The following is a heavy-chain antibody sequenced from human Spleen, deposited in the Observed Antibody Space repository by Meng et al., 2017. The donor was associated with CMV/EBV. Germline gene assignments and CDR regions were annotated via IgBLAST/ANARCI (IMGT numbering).Heavy chain of an antibody. CDR2: INQDGRDK. D-gene: IGHD6-6*01. J-gene: IGHJ3*02. Sequence: GGSLRLSCATSGFTFSSYWMSWVRQAPGKGLEWVANINQDGRDKYCVDSVNGRFTFSRDNAKSSLYLQMNSLRAEDTAVYYCARAARQLVAAYDMWGQGTKVTVSS. CDR3: ARAARQLVAAYDM. CDR1: GFTFSSYW. V-gene: IGHV3-7*01.